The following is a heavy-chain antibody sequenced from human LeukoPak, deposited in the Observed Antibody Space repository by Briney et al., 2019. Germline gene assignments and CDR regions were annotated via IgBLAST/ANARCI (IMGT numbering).Heavy chain of an antibody. Sequence: GGSLRLSCAASGFTFSSYSMNWVRQAPGKGLEWVSSISTSSSYIYYADSVKGRFTISRDNAKNSLYLQMNSLRAEDTAVCYCARRWSSPSFDMWGQGTMVTVSS. V-gene: IGHV3-21*01. J-gene: IGHJ3*02. D-gene: IGHD2-15*01. CDR1: GFTFSSYS. CDR3: ARRWSSPSFDM. CDR2: ISTSSSYI.